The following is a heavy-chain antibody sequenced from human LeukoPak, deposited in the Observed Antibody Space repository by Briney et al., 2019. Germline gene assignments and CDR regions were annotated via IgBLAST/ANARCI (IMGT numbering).Heavy chain of an antibody. J-gene: IGHJ4*02. CDR2: IYYSGST. V-gene: IGHV4-31*03. D-gene: IGHD1-7*01. Sequence: SETLSLTCTVSGVSISSGGYYWSWIRQHPGKGLEWIGYIYYSGSTYYNPSLKSRVTISVDTSKNQFSLKLSSVTAADTAVYYCARVTGTTLNDYWGQGTLVTVSS. CDR1: GVSISSGGYY. CDR3: ARVTGTTLNDY.